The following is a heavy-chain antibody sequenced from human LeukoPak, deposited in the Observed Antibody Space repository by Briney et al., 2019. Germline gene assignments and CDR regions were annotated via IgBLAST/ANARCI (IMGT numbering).Heavy chain of an antibody. V-gene: IGHV1-18*01. CDR1: GYTFTSYG. Sequence: GAPVKVSCKASGYTFTSYGISWVRQAPGQGLEWMGWISAYNGNTNYAQKLQGRVTMTTDTSTSTAYMELRSLRSDDTAVYYCARGAPYYDFWSGSKHAFDIWGQGTMVTVSS. J-gene: IGHJ3*02. CDR2: ISAYNGNT. D-gene: IGHD3-3*01. CDR3: ARGAPYYDFWSGSKHAFDI.